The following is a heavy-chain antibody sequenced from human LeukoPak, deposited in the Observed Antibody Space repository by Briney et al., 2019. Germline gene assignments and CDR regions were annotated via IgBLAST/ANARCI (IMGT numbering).Heavy chain of an antibody. V-gene: IGHV3-66*01. J-gene: IGHJ3*02. Sequence: GXSLXPSCAASGFTVSSNYMSWVRQAPGKGVERVSVIYSCLSTYYPVSVKGRFTISRDNSNNTLYLQMNLLTAQDTAFYYCARIGHGDYSSPIHDAFDIWGQGTIVTVSS. CDR1: GFTVSSNY. D-gene: IGHD4-17*01. CDR2: IYSCLST. CDR3: ARIGHGDYSSPIHDAFDI.